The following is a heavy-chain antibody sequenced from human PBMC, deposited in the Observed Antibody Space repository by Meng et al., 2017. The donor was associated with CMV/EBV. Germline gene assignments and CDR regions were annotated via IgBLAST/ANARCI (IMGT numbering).Heavy chain of an antibody. CDR2: ISGSGSST. J-gene: IGHJ4*02. CDR3: AKDIWVRVGPRAY. D-gene: IGHD1-26*01. CDR1: GFTFRSYA. Sequence: GGSLRLSCAASGFTFRSYAMTWVRQAPGKGLEWVSAISGSGSSTYYADSVKGRFTISRDNSKNTLYLQMNSLRAEDTAIYYWAKDIWVRVGPRAYWGQGTLVTVSS. V-gene: IGHV3-23*01.